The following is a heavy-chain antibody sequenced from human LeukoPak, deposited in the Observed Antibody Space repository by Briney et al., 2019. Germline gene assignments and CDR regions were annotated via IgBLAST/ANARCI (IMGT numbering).Heavy chain of an antibody. CDR1: GYSFTSYW. J-gene: IGHJ3*02. CDR3: ASPALGSRDAFDI. D-gene: IGHD1-26*01. Sequence: GESLKIFCKGSGYSFTSYWIGWVRQMPGKGLEGMGIIYPGDSDTRYSPSFQGQVTISADKSISTAYMQWSSLKASDTAMYYCASPALGSRDAFDIWGQGTMVTVSS. V-gene: IGHV5-51*01. CDR2: IYPGDSDT.